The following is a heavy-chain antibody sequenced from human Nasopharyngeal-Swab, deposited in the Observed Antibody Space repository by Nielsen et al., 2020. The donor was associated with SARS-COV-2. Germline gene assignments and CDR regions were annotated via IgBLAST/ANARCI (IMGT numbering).Heavy chain of an antibody. D-gene: IGHD2-8*01. Sequence: ASVKVSCKASGYTFTGYYMHWVRQAPGQGLEWMGWINPNSGGTNYAQKFQGRVTMTRDASISTAYMELSRLRSDDTAVYYCARDPPGYCTNGVCSPFDYWGQGTLVTVSS. J-gene: IGHJ4*02. CDR3: ARDPPGYCTNGVCSPFDY. CDR2: INPNSGGT. CDR1: GYTFTGYY. V-gene: IGHV1-2*02.